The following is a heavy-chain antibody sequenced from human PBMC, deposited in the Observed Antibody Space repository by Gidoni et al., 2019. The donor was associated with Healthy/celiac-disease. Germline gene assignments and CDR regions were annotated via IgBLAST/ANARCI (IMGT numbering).Heavy chain of an antibody. D-gene: IGHD4-17*01. CDR2: IYYSGST. V-gene: IGHV4-39*01. CDR1: GGSISSSSYY. CDR3: ARRDYGDYAIDY. J-gene: IGHJ4*02. Sequence: QLQLQESGPGLVKPSETLSLTCTVSGGSISSSSYYWCWTRQPPGKGLVWIGCIYYSGSTYYNPSLKSRVTISVDTSKNQFSLKLSSVTAADTAVYYCARRDYGDYAIDYWGQGTLVTVSS.